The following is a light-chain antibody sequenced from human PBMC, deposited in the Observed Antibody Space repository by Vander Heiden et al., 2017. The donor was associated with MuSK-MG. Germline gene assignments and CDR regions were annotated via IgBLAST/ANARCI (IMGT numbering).Light chain of an antibody. CDR2: DAF. CDR3: QQYGGP. CDR1: PYISSGY. Sequence: EVVLTQSPGTLSLSTGERATLSCRASPYISSGYLAWYQHKPGQAPRLLIYDAFNSAAGVPDRFSGSGSDIEFTLTISRLEPEDFAVYYCQQYGGPFGQVTRLEIK. J-gene: IGKJ5*01. V-gene: IGKV3-20*01.